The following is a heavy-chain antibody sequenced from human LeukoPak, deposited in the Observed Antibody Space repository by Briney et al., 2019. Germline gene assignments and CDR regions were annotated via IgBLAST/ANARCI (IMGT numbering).Heavy chain of an antibody. Sequence: PSETLSLTCAVYGGSLSGYYWSRIRQPPGKGLEWIGEINHSGSTNYNPSLKSRVTISVDTSKNQFSLKLSSVTAADTAVYYCARGQYYYGSGSYYTRSRYYYMDVWGQGTTVTVSS. D-gene: IGHD3-10*01. J-gene: IGHJ6*03. V-gene: IGHV4-34*01. CDR3: ARGQYYYGSGSYYTRSRYYYMDV. CDR2: INHSGST. CDR1: GGSLSGYY.